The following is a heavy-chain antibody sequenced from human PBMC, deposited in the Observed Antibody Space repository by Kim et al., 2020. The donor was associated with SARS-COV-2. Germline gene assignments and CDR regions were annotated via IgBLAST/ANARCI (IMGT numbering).Heavy chain of an antibody. D-gene: IGHD5-12*01. Sequence: ASVKVSCKTSGYTFNTQAMTWMRQAPGQGLEWMGYINTNTGNPTYAQAFTGRFVFSLDTSVSTAYLQIDSLKAEDTAIYFCARGRGNDWFPLPEVWGQGTLVIVSS. CDR3: ARGRGNDWFPLPEV. V-gene: IGHV7-4-1*01. CDR2: INTNTGNP. CDR1: GYTFNTQA. J-gene: IGHJ4*02.